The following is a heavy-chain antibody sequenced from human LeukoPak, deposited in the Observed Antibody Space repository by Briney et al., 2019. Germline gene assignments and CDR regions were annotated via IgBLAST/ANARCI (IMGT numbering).Heavy chain of an antibody. Sequence: GESLKISCKGSGYTFTTYWIGWLRQMPRKGREWVGIIYPGDSDIRYSPSFQGQVTISADKSITTAYLQWGTLKASDTAMYYCARRGSDYYYGMDVWGQGTTVTVSS. CDR3: ARRGSDYYYGMDV. CDR2: IYPGDSDI. V-gene: IGHV5-51*01. D-gene: IGHD3-16*01. J-gene: IGHJ6*02. CDR1: GYTFTTYW.